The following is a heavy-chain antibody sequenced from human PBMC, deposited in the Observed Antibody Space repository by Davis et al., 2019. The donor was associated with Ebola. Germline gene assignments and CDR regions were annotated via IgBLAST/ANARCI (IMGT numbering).Heavy chain of an antibody. V-gene: IGHV3-48*03. CDR1: GFTFNKFQ. CDR2: ISDSGSTT. J-gene: IGHJ4*02. Sequence: GESLKISCTASGFTFNKFQMNWVRQAPGKGLEWVAHISDSGSTTYYTDSVKGRFTISRDNAKSSLYLQMNSLRAEDTAVYYCVPGTWIRGQGTLVTVPS. CDR3: VPGTWI. D-gene: IGHD5-18*01.